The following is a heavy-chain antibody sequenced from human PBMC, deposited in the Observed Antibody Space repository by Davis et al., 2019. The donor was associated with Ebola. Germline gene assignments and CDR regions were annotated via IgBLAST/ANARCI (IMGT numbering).Heavy chain of an antibody. CDR3: ARERPNDYGDYGWFDP. Sequence: SVKVSCKASGYTFTSYDINWVRQAPGQGLEWMGGIIPIFGTANYAQKFQGRVTITADESTSTAYMELSSLRSEDTAVYYCARERPNDYGDYGWFDPWGQGTLVTVSS. CDR2: IIPIFGTA. D-gene: IGHD4-17*01. J-gene: IGHJ5*02. CDR1: GYTFTSYD. V-gene: IGHV1-69*13.